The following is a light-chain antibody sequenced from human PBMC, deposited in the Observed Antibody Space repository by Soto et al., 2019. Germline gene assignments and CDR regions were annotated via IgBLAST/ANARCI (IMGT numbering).Light chain of an antibody. J-gene: IGKJ1*01. CDR3: QQYNTFWT. CDR1: QSVRSSY. V-gene: IGKV3-20*01. CDR2: GAS. Sequence: EIVLTQSPVTLSLSPGERATLSCRASQSVRSSYLAWYQQKPGQAPRLLIYGASSKATGIPDRFSGSGSRTEFTLTISSLQPDDFATYYCQQYNTFWTFGPGTKVDIK.